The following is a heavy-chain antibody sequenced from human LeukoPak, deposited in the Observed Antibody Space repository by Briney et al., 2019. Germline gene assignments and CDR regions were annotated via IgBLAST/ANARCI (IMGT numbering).Heavy chain of an antibody. Sequence: GGSLRLSCAASGFTFSSYSMNWVRQAPGKGLEWVSSISSSSYIYYADSVKGRFTISRDNAKNSLYLQMNSLRAEDTAVYYCATSIGGEGYYFDYWGQGTLVTVSS. CDR1: GFTFSSYS. D-gene: IGHD2-21*01. CDR3: ATSIGGEGYYFDY. CDR2: ISSSSYI. J-gene: IGHJ4*02. V-gene: IGHV3-21*01.